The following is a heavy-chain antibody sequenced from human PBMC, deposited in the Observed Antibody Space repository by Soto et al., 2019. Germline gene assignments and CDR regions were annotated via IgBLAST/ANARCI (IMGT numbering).Heavy chain of an antibody. V-gene: IGHV3-30*18. CDR1: GFTFSSYG. Sequence: WGSLRLSCAASGFTFSSYGMHWVRQAPGKGLEWVAVISYDGSNKYYADSVKGRFTISRDNSKNTLYLQMNSLRAEDTAVYYCAEAGACSSTSCLDYWGQGTLVTVSS. D-gene: IGHD2-2*01. CDR2: ISYDGSNK. J-gene: IGHJ4*02. CDR3: AEAGACSSTSCLDY.